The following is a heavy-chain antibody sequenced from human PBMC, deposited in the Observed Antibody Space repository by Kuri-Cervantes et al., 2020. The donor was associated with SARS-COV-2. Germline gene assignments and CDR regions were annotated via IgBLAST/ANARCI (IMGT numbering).Heavy chain of an antibody. CDR3: AKVGLGYDFWSGYYEVAAAGSLDY. Sequence: GGSLRLSCAASGFTFSSYGMHWVRQAPGKGLEWVAVIWYDGSNKYYADSVKGRFTISRDNSKNTLYLQMNSLRAEDTAVYYCAKVGLGYDFWSGYYEVAAAGSLDYWGQGTLVTVSS. D-gene: IGHD3-3*01. CDR2: IWYDGSNK. CDR1: GFTFSSYG. V-gene: IGHV3-33*06. J-gene: IGHJ4*02.